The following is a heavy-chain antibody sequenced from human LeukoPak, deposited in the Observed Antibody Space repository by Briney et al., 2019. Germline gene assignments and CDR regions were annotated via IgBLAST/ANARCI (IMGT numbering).Heavy chain of an antibody. D-gene: IGHD6-13*01. Sequence: ASVKVSCKASGYTFTSYYMHWVRQAPGKGLEWMGGFDPEDGETIYAQKFQGRVTMTEDTSTDTAYMELSSLRSEDTAVYYCAGRIAAAGRGEDYWGQGTLVTVSS. CDR3: AGRIAAAGRGEDY. CDR1: GYTFTSYY. V-gene: IGHV1-24*01. CDR2: FDPEDGET. J-gene: IGHJ4*02.